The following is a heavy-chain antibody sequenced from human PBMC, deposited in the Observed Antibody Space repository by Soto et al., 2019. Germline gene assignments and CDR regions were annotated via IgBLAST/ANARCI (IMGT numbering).Heavy chain of an antibody. CDR1: GFTFSSYG. J-gene: IGHJ6*02. D-gene: IGHD6-6*01. V-gene: IGHV3-30*03. CDR2: ISYDGSNK. CDR3: ATSYSSSPLLHYYYYGMDV. Sequence: PGGSLRLSCAASGFTFSSYGMHWVRQAPGKGLEWVAVISYDGSNKYYADSVKGRFTISRDNSKNTLYLQMNSLRAEDTAVYYCATSYSSSPLLHYYYYGMDVWGQGTTVTV.